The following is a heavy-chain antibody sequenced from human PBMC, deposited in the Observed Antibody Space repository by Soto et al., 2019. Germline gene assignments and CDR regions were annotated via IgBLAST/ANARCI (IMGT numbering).Heavy chain of an antibody. CDR3: ARGPRSHVMARFDY. J-gene: IGHJ4*02. Sequence: EVQLVESGGGLVKPGGSLRLSCAASGFTFSSYSMNWVRQAPGKGLEWVSSISSSSSYIYYADSVKGRFTISRDNAKNSLYLQMNSLRAEDTAVYYCARGPRSHVMARFDYWGQGTLVTVSS. CDR1: GFTFSSYS. V-gene: IGHV3-21*01. D-gene: IGHD3-16*01. CDR2: ISSSSSYI.